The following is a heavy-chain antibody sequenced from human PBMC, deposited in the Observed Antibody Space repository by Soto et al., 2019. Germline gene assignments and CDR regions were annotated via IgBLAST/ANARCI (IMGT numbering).Heavy chain of an antibody. CDR2: IIPIFGTA. CDR1: GGTFSSYA. D-gene: IGHD4-17*01. V-gene: IGHV1-69*13. J-gene: IGHJ6*02. CDR3: ARDGSATVEYYYYYGMDV. Sequence: SVKVSCKASGGTFSSYAISWVRQAPGQGLEWMGGIIPIFGTANYAQKFQGRVTITADESTSTAYMELSSLRSEDTAVYYCARDGSATVEYYYYYGMDVWGQGTTVTVSS.